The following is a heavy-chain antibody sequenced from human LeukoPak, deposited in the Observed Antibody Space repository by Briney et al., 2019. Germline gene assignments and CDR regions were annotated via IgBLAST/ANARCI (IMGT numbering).Heavy chain of an antibody. J-gene: IGHJ5*02. CDR2: INHSGST. CDR1: GGSFSGYY. Sequence: SETLSLTCAVYGGSFSGYYWSWIRQPPGKGLEWIGEINHSGSTNYNPSLKSRVTISVDTSKNQFSLKLSSVTAADTAVYYCARSRLWIQLWLSGWFDPWGQGTLVTVSS. V-gene: IGHV4-34*01. D-gene: IGHD5-18*01. CDR3: ARSRLWIQLWLSGWFDP.